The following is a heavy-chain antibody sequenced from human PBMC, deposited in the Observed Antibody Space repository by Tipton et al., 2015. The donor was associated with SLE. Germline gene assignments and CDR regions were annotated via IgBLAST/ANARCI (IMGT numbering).Heavy chain of an antibody. D-gene: IGHD2-15*01. Sequence: SLRLSCAASGVTVSSNYMSWVRQAPGKGLEWVSVIYSGGSTYYADSVKGRFTISRDNSKNTLYLQMNSLRAEDTAVYYCARGDIVVVVAADYWGQGTLVTVSS. V-gene: IGHV3-66*02. CDR2: IYSGGST. CDR3: ARGDIVVVVAADY. CDR1: GVTVSSNY. J-gene: IGHJ4*02.